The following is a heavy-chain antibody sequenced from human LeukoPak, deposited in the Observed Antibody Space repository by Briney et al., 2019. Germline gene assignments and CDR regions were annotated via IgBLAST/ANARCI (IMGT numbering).Heavy chain of an antibody. Sequence: PGGSLRLSCAASGFTFSNAWMSWVRQAPGKGLEWVGRIKSKTDGGTTEYAAPVKGRFTISRDESKNTLYLQMNSLKTEDTAVYYCTTDPWFGELWSQPGVWGQGTLVTVSS. V-gene: IGHV3-15*01. J-gene: IGHJ4*02. CDR1: GFTFSNAW. CDR2: IKSKTDGGTT. CDR3: TTDPWFGELWSQPGV. D-gene: IGHD3-10*01.